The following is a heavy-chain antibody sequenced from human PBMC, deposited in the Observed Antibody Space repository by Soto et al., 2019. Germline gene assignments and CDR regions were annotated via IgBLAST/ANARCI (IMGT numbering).Heavy chain of an antibody. J-gene: IGHJ2*01. Sequence: ASVKVSCKASGGTFSSYTISWVRQAPGQGLEWMGRIIPILGIANYAQKFQGRVTITADKSTSTAYMELSSLRSEDTAVYYCARDPAGDWYLDLWGRGTLVTVSS. CDR3: ARDPAGDWYLDL. D-gene: IGHD2-8*02. CDR1: GGTFSSYT. CDR2: IIPILGIA. V-gene: IGHV1-69*04.